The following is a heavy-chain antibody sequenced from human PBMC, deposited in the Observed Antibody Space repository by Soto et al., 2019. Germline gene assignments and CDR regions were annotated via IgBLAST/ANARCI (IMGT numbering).Heavy chain of an antibody. D-gene: IGHD6-13*01. V-gene: IGHV1-69*02. Sequence: QVQLVQSGAEVKKPGSSVKVSCKASGGTFSSYTISWVRQAPGQGLEWMGRIIPILGIANYAQKFQGRVTITADKFTSTAYMELSSLRSEDTAVYYCADSSSWYDSDYWGQGTLVTVAS. CDR2: IIPILGIA. J-gene: IGHJ4*02. CDR1: GGTFSSYT. CDR3: ADSSSWYDSDY.